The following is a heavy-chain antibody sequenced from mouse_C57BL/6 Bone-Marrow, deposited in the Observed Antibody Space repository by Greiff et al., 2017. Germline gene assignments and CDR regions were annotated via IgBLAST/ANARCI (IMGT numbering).Heavy chain of an antibody. D-gene: IGHD2-14*01. J-gene: IGHJ3*01. CDR3: AREYDGLAY. CDR1: GFTFSDYG. Sequence: EVQLEESGGGLVKPGGSLKLSCAASGFTFSDYGMHWVRQAPEKGLEWVAYISSGSSTIYYTDTVKGRFTITRDNAKNTMFLQMASLRSEDTAMYYSAREYDGLAYWGQGTLVTVSA. V-gene: IGHV5-17*01. CDR2: ISSGSSTI.